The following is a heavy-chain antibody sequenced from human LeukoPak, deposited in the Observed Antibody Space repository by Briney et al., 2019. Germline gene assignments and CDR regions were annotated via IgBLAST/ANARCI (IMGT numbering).Heavy chain of an antibody. Sequence: PGGSLRLSCAASGFTFSSYAMSWVRQAPGKGLEWVSAISGSGGSTYYADSVKGRFTISRDNSKNTLYLRMNSLRAEDTAVYYCAKDTYYDFWSGPGAFDIWGQGTMVIVSS. J-gene: IGHJ3*02. CDR1: GFTFSSYA. CDR3: AKDTYYDFWSGPGAFDI. CDR2: ISGSGGST. V-gene: IGHV3-23*01. D-gene: IGHD3-3*01.